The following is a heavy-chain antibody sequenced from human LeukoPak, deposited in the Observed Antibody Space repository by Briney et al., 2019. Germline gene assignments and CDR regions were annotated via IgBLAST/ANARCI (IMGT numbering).Heavy chain of an antibody. V-gene: IGHV3-33*01. CDR3: ARVNGDYERGGAPDY. Sequence: PGGSLRLSCAASGFTFSSYGMHWVRQAPGKGLEWVAVIWYDGSNKYYADSVKGRFTISRDNSKNTLYLQMNNLRAEDTAVYYCARVNGDYERGGAPDYWGQGTLVTVSS. CDR1: GFTFSSYG. D-gene: IGHD4-17*01. CDR2: IWYDGSNK. J-gene: IGHJ4*02.